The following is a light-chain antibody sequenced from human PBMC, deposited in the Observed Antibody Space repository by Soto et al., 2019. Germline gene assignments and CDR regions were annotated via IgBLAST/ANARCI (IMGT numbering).Light chain of an antibody. V-gene: IGLV4-69*01. CDR2: LNSDGSH. J-gene: IGLJ2*01. CDR3: QTWGTGSVV. CDR1: SGHSSYA. Sequence: QPVLTQSPSASASRGASVKLTCTLTSGHSSYAIAWHQQQPEKGTRYLMKLNSDGSHSKGDGIPDRFSGSSSGAERYLTISSLQSEDEADYYCQTWGTGSVVFGGGTQLTVL.